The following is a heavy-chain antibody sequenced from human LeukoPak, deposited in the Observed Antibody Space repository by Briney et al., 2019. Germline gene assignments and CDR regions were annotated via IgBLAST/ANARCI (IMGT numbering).Heavy chain of an antibody. Sequence: PGGSLRLSCAASGFTFSSYAMHWVRQAPGKGLEWVAVISYDGSNKYYADSVKGRFTISRDNAKNSLYLQMNSLRAEDTAVYYCARDPRSSEGIYYYYYYMDVWGKGTTVTVSS. V-gene: IGHV3-30*04. J-gene: IGHJ6*03. CDR1: GFTFSSYA. CDR3: ARDPRSSEGIYYYYYYMDV. CDR2: ISYDGSNK. D-gene: IGHD3-22*01.